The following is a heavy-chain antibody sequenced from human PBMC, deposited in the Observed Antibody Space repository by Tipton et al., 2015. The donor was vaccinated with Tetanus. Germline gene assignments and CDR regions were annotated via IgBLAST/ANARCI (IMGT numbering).Heavy chain of an antibody. Sequence: TLSLTCAVSGYPISSSNWWGWIRQPPGKGLEWIGYFFYSGTTYSNPSLKSRVTMSVDTSKSQFSLKLTSVTAVDTAVYYCVKSRRYSSNNYYYGMDAWGQGTTVIVSS. V-gene: IGHV4-28*01. CDR1: GYPISSSNW. CDR3: VKSRRYSSNNYYYGMDA. J-gene: IGHJ6*02. D-gene: IGHD6-13*01. CDR2: FFYSGTT.